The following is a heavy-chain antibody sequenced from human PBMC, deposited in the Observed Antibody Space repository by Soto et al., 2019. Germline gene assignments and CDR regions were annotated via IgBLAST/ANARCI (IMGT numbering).Heavy chain of an antibody. CDR1: GGSISSYY. CDR3: ARGSYYYYYGMDV. Sequence: PSETLSLTCTVSGGSISSYYWSWIRQPPGKGLEWIGYIYYSGSTNYSPSLKSRVTISVDTSKNQFSLKLSSVTAADTAVYYCARGSYYYYYGMDVWGQGTTVTVSS. V-gene: IGHV4-59*01. CDR2: IYYSGST. J-gene: IGHJ6*02.